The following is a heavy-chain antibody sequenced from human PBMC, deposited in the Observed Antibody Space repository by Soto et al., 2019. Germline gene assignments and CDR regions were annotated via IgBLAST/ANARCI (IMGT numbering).Heavy chain of an antibody. CDR3: ASSHAGAHITAAVH. Sequence: QLQLQESGSGLVKPSQTLSLTCAVSGGSISSGGYSWSWIRQPPGKGLEWIGYIYHSGSTYYNPSHKRRVTISVDRSKNQFSLKLSAVTAADTAVYYCASSHAGAHITAAVHWGQGTLVTVSS. J-gene: IGHJ4*02. D-gene: IGHD6-13*01. CDR1: GGSISSGGYS. CDR2: IYHSGST. V-gene: IGHV4-30-2*01.